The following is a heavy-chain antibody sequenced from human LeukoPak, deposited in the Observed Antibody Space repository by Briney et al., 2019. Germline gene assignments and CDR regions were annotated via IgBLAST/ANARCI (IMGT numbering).Heavy chain of an antibody. Sequence: PGGSLRLSCAASGFTFSSYAMSWVHQAPGKGLEWVSAISGSGGSTYYADSVKGRFTISRDNSKNTLYLQMNSLRAEDTAVYYCARTGIAVAGTDYWGQGTLVTVSS. J-gene: IGHJ4*02. CDR3: ARTGIAVAGTDY. V-gene: IGHV3-23*01. CDR1: GFTFSSYA. CDR2: ISGSGGST. D-gene: IGHD6-19*01.